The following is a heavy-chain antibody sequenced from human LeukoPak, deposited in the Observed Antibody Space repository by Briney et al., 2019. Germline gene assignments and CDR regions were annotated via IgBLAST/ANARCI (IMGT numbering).Heavy chain of an antibody. D-gene: IGHD4-17*01. CDR3: ARDRYGDYLIDY. V-gene: IGHV3-48*01. CDR1: GFTFSGYS. CDR2: ISSSGSII. J-gene: IGHJ4*02. Sequence: GGSRRLSCAASGFTFSGYSMNWVRQAPGKGLEWVSYISSSGSIIYYADSVKGRFTISRDNAKNSLYLQMNGLRAEDTAMYYCARDRYGDYLIDYWGQGTLVIVSS.